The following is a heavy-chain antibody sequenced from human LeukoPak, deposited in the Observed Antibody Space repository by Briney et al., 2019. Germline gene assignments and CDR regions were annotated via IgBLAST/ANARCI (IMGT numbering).Heavy chain of an antibody. Sequence: GSLRLSCAASGFTFSSYGMSWVRQAPGKGLEWVATISGSAYNTYYADSVKGRFTISRDNSANTVFLHMSSLRAEDTALYYCAKHSGSYFIYYVDSWGQGTLVTVSS. CDR1: GFTFSSYG. J-gene: IGHJ4*02. V-gene: IGHV3-23*01. CDR3: AKHSGSYFIYYVDS. CDR2: ISGSAYNT. D-gene: IGHD1-26*01.